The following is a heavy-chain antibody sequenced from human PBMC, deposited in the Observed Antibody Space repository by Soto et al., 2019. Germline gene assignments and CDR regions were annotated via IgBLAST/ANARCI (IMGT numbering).Heavy chain of an antibody. CDR2: IYHSGST. J-gene: IGHJ6*02. V-gene: IGHV4-30-2*01. Sequence: PSESLSLTCAVSGGSNSSGGYSWSWIRQPPGKGLEWIGYIYHSGSTYYNPSLKSRVTISVDRSKNQFSLKLSSVTAADTAVYYCARYWAAPGHYFGLDVWGQGTTVTFSS. D-gene: IGHD2-15*01. CDR3: ARYWAAPGHYFGLDV. CDR1: GGSNSSGGYS.